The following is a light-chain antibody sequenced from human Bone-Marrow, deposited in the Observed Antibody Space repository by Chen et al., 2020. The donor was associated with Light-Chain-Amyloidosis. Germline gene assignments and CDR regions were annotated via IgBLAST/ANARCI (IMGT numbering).Light chain of an antibody. V-gene: IGLV2-23*02. CDR2: EVT. Sequence: QSALTPPSSVSGSPCQSIPISCTCTSSDGGNYNLVSWYQQHPGKAPKLIVYEVTKRPSGVSTRFSGSKSGNTASLTISGLQAEDEAHYYCCSYAGLYTLVFGGGTKLSVV. CDR3: CSYAGLYTLV. J-gene: IGLJ2*01. CDR1: SSDGGNYNL.